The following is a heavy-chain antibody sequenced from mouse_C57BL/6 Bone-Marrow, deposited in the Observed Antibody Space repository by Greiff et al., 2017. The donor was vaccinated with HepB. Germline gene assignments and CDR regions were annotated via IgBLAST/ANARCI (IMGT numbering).Heavy chain of an antibody. D-gene: IGHD1-1*01. CDR3: ARPSYFSWFAY. Sequence: VKLVESGPELVKPGASVKISCKASGYAFSSSWMNWVKQRPGKGLEWIGRIYPGDGDTNYNGKFKGKATLTADKSSSTAYMQLSSLTSEDSAFYFCARPSYFSWFAYWGQGTLVTVSA. V-gene: IGHV1-82*01. CDR2: IYPGDGDT. CDR1: GYAFSSSW. J-gene: IGHJ3*01.